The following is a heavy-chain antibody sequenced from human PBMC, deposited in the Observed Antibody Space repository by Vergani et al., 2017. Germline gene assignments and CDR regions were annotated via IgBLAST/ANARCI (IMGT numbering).Heavy chain of an antibody. CDR3: ARGYLYGSGTFPYYFDY. J-gene: IGHJ4*02. D-gene: IGHD3-10*01. CDR2: INPSGGST. CDR1: GYTFTIYY. Sequence: QVQLVQSGAEVKKPGASVNDSCKASGYTFTIYYIHWLRQAPGQGFEWMGIINPSGGSTMYAQKFQGRVTMTRDTSTSTVYMELSSLRSEDTAVYYCARGYLYGSGTFPYYFDYWGQGTLVTVSS. V-gene: IGHV1-46*03.